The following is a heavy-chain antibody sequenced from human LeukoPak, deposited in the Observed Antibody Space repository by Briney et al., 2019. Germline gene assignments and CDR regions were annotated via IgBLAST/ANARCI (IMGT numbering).Heavy chain of an antibody. D-gene: IGHD2-2*01. J-gene: IGHJ6*02. CDR1: GGSVSGGNYY. Sequence: PSETLSLTCTVSGGSVSGGNYYCSWIRQSPGKGLEWIGYIHYSGSTVYNPSLKSRVTMSIDTSKNQFSLNLSSATAADTAVYYCARARCSSTSCYVHYGMDVWGQGTTVTVSS. V-gene: IGHV4-61*01. CDR3: ARARCSSTSCYVHYGMDV. CDR2: IHYSGST.